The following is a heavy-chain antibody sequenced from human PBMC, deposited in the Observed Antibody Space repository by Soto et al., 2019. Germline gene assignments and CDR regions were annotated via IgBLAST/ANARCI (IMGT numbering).Heavy chain of an antibody. Sequence: SATLSLTCTVSGGSISSYYWSWIRQPSGKGLEWIGRIYTSGSTNYNHSLKSRVTMSVDTSKNQFSLKLSSVTAADTAVYYCAREFGEPYYYYGMDVWGQGTTVTVSS. D-gene: IGHD3-10*01. V-gene: IGHV4-4*07. CDR2: IYTSGST. CDR1: GGSISSYY. CDR3: AREFGEPYYYYGMDV. J-gene: IGHJ6*02.